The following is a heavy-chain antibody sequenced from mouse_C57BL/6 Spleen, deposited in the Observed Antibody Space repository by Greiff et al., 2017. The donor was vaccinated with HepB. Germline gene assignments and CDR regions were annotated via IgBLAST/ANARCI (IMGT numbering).Heavy chain of an antibody. CDR1: GFTFSSYA. CDR3: ARGIYYGNYEGFAY. CDR2: ISDGGSYT. V-gene: IGHV5-4*01. Sequence: EVQGVESGGGLVKPGGSLKLSCAASGFTFSSYAMSWVRQTPEKRLEWVATISDGGSYTYYPDNVKGRFTISRDNAKNNLYLQMSHLKSEDTAMYYCARGIYYGNYEGFAYWGKGTLVTVSA. J-gene: IGHJ3*01. D-gene: IGHD2-1*01.